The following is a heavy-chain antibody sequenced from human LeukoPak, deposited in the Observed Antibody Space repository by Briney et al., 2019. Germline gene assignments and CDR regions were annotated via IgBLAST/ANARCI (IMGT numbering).Heavy chain of an antibody. CDR3: ARHSQWELERNWFDP. CDR1: GVTFSSSGFH. D-gene: IGHD1-26*01. CDR2: IYYSGNT. J-gene: IGHJ5*02. V-gene: IGHV4-39*01. Sequence: PSETLRPSCAASGVTFSSSGFHWGWIRQPPGKGLEWVGRIYYSGNTYYNPSLKSRVTISVDTSKNQFSLKLSSVTAADTAVYYCARHSQWELERNWFDPWGQGTLVTVSS.